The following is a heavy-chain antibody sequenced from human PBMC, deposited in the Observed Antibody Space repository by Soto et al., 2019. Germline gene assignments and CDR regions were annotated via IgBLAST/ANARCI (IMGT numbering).Heavy chain of an antibody. J-gene: IGHJ4*02. CDR1: GCPFTNFY. D-gene: IGHD3-22*01. V-gene: IGHV1-46*01. CDR3: ARADYYGSSGYHLDY. Sequence: QVQVAQSGAEVKRPGASVKVSCWGSGCPFTNFYIHWVRQAPGQGLEWMGIINPSGGSTAYAQKFLGRVTMTRDTSTSTVYMEVSSLRSDDTAVYYCARADYYGSSGYHLDYWGQGTLVTVSS. CDR2: INPSGGST.